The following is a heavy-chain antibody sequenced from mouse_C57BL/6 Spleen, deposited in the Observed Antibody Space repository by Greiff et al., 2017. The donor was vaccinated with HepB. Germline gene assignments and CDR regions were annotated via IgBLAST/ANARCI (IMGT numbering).Heavy chain of an antibody. CDR2: IYPGDGDT. CDR3: ATLYYGYDDDY. CDR1: GYAFSSYW. V-gene: IGHV1-80*01. D-gene: IGHD2-2*01. Sequence: VQLQQSGAELVKPGASVKISCKASGYAFSSYWMNWVKQRPGKGLEWIGQIYPGDGDTNYNGKFKGKATLTADKSSSTAYMQLSSLTSEDSAVYFWATLYYGYDDDYWGQGTTLTVSS. J-gene: IGHJ2*01.